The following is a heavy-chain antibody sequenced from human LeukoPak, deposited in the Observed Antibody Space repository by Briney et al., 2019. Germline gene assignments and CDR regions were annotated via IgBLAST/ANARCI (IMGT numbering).Heavy chain of an antibody. CDR1: GFTSSSYA. D-gene: IGHD3-22*01. Sequence: GGSLRLSCAASGFTSSSYAMSWVRQAPGKGLEWVAVISYEGSNKYYADSVKGRFTISRDNSKNTLYLQMNSLRAEDTAVYYCARDFYYYDSSGPLDYWGQGTLVTVSS. CDR3: ARDFYYYDSSGPLDY. CDR2: ISYEGSNK. V-gene: IGHV3-30*04. J-gene: IGHJ4*02.